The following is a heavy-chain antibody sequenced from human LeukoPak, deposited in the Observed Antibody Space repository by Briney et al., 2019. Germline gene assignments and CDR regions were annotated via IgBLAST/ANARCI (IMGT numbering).Heavy chain of an antibody. V-gene: IGHV3-9*01. CDR1: GFTFHHYA. CDR2: ISWNSASI. CDR3: AKDKAPLYSGYDWDLDF. J-gene: IGHJ4*02. D-gene: IGHD5-12*01. Sequence: PGGSLGLSCAASGFTFHHYAIHWVRQVPGKGLEWVSGISWNSASIGYADSVKGRFTISRDNAKNSVYLQMNGLRAEDTAFYYCAKDKAPLYSGYDWDLDFWGQGTLVTVSS.